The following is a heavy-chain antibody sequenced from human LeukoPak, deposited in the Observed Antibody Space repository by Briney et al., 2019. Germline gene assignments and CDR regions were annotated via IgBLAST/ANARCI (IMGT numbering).Heavy chain of an antibody. Sequence: SETLSLTCTVSGVSISSGTYYWRWIRQPAGKGLEWIGHIYTSGSTNYNPSLKSRVTISIDTSKNHFSLKLSSVTAADTAVYYCARGNVAVGLVDYWGQGTLVTVSS. CDR2: IYTSGST. CDR1: GVSISSGTYY. CDR3: ARGNVAVGLVDY. V-gene: IGHV4-61*09. D-gene: IGHD6-19*01. J-gene: IGHJ4*02.